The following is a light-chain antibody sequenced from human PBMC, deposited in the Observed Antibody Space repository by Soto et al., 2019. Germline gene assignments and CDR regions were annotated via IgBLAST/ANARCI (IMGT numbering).Light chain of an antibody. CDR1: QGVNSN. Sequence: RVMTQSPATLSVSPGERATLSCRASQGVNSNLAWYQQKPGQAPRLLIYGASTRATGIPARFSGSGSGTEFTLTISSLQSEDFAFYYCQQYNNWPLTFGGGTKVEIE. J-gene: IGKJ4*01. CDR3: QQYNNWPLT. CDR2: GAS. V-gene: IGKV3-15*01.